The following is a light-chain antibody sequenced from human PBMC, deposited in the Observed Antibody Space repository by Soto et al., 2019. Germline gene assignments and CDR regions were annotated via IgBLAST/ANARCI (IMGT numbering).Light chain of an antibody. Sequence: QSALTQPASVSGSPGQSITISCTGTSSDVGTYDLVSWYQQHPGKAPKVMIYEGSQRPSGVSNRFSGSKSGRTASLTISGLQAEDEADYFCCSYAGSNTWVFGGGTKLTVL. CDR3: CSYAGSNTWV. CDR2: EGS. V-gene: IGLV2-23*01. J-gene: IGLJ3*02. CDR1: SSDVGTYDL.